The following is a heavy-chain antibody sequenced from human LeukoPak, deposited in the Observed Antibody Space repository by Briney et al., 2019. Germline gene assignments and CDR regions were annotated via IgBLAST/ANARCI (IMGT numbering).Heavy chain of an antibody. Sequence: GGSLRLSCAASGFIFTDYGMHWVRQAPGKGLEWLTFIRYDGSDKYYADSVKGRFTISRDNSKNTLYLQMNSLRAEDTAVYYCARDEPGSYGPFWGQGTLVTVSS. CDR1: GFIFTDYG. D-gene: IGHD5-18*01. CDR2: IRYDGSDK. V-gene: IGHV3-30*02. CDR3: ARDEPGSYGPF. J-gene: IGHJ4*02.